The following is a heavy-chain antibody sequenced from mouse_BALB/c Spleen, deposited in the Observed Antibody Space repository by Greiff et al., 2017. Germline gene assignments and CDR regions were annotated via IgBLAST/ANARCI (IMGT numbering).Heavy chain of an antibody. Sequence: EVQGVESGGGLVKPGGSLKLSCAASGFTFSSYAMSWVRQTPEKRLEWVATISSGGSYTYYPDSVKGRFTISRDNAKNTLYLQMSSLRSEDTAMYYCARAGYYAMDYWGQGTSVTVSS. V-gene: IGHV5-9-3*01. CDR2: ISSGGSYT. CDR1: GFTFSSYA. CDR3: ARAGYYAMDY. J-gene: IGHJ4*01.